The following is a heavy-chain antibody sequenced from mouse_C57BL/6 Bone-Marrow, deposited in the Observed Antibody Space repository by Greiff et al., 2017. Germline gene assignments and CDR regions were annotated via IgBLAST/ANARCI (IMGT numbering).Heavy chain of an antibody. CDR3: ARNGITRRGFAY. D-gene: IGHD2-4*01. J-gene: IGHJ3*01. CDR1: GFSLTSYG. V-gene: IGHV2-2*01. CDR2: ICSGGST. Sequence: VKLMESGPGLVQPSQCLSITCTVSGFSLTSYGVHWVRQSPGKGLEWLGVICSGGSTDYNAAFISSLSISKDNSNSQVFFKMISLQADDTAIYYCARNGITRRGFAYWGQGTLVTVSA.